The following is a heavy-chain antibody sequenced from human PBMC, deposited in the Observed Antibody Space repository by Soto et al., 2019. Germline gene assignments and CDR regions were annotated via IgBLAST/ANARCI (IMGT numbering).Heavy chain of an antibody. D-gene: IGHD3-22*01. CDR2: FYYSGLT. Sequence: PSETLSLTCAVSGASMNTYYWSWIRQPPGKGLEWIGYFYYSGLTNYNPSLKSRVTISPDTSKNQFSLKLSSVTAADTAVYFCARGNTHGYYYMDVWGRGTTVTVSS. CDR1: GASMNTYY. V-gene: IGHV4-59*08. CDR3: ARGNTHGYYYMDV. J-gene: IGHJ6*03.